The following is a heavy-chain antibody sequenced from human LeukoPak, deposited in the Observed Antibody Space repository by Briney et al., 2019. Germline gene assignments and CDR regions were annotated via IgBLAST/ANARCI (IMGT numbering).Heavy chain of an antibody. J-gene: IGHJ4*02. V-gene: IGHV3-30*18. CDR3: AKDRSRPLTMVRGVTDY. Sequence: GGSLRLSCAASGFTLSSYRMHWVRQAPGKGREWVAVISYDGSNKYYAASVTGRFTISRDNSKNTLYLQMNSLRAEDTAVYYCAKDRSRPLTMVRGVTDYWGQGTLVTVSS. CDR2: ISYDGSNK. CDR1: GFTLSSYR. D-gene: IGHD3-10*01.